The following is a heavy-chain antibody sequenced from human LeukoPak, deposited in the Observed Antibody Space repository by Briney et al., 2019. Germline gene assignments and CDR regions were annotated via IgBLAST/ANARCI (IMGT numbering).Heavy chain of an antibody. J-gene: IGHJ3*02. D-gene: IGHD1-14*01. CDR1: GGSFSGYY. CDR2: IYYSGST. CDR3: AIERNNTGNAFDI. V-gene: IGHV4-34*01. Sequence: SETLSLTCAVYGGSFSGYYRGWIRQPPGRGLEWIGSIYYSGSTNYNPSLKSRVTISVDTSKNQFSLKLSSVTAADTAVYYCAIERNNTGNAFDIWGQGTMVTVSS.